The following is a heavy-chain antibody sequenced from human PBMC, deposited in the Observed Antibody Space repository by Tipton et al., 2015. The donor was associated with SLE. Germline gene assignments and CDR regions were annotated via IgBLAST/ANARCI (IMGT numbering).Heavy chain of an antibody. D-gene: IGHD2-8*01. CDR1: GGSISGTNYY. Sequence: TLSLTCSVSGGSISGTNYYWDWIRQPPGKGPEWIGRITNNGNTYYIPSLQSRVSISVDTSKNQFSLELTSVTAADTAVYYCARAMGGAIMDANHWGQGTLVTVS. CDR2: ITNNGNT. CDR3: ARAMGGAIMDANH. J-gene: IGHJ5*02. V-gene: IGHV4-39*07.